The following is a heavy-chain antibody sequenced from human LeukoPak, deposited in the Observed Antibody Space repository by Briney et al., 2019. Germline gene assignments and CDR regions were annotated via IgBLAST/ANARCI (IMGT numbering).Heavy chain of an antibody. Sequence: PSETLSLTCTVSGGSISSYYWSWIRQPAGKGLEWIGRIYTSGSTNYNPSLKSRVTMSVDTSKNQFSLKLSSVTAADTAVYYCASAHYYGSGSYMSYWGQGTLVTVSS. V-gene: IGHV4-4*07. CDR2: IYTSGST. D-gene: IGHD3-10*01. CDR1: GGSISSYY. J-gene: IGHJ4*02. CDR3: ASAHYYGSGSYMSY.